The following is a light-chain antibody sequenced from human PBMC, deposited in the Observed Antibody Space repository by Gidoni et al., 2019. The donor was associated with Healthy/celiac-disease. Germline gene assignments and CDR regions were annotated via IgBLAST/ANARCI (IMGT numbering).Light chain of an antibody. Sequence: IVMTQSPATLSVSPGERATLSCRASQSVSSNLSWYQQKPGQAPRLLIYVASTRATGIPARFSGSGSGTEYTLTISSLQSEDFAVYYCQQYNNWPPDTFGQGTKLEIK. J-gene: IGKJ2*01. V-gene: IGKV3-15*01. CDR1: QSVSSN. CDR2: VAS. CDR3: QQYNNWPPDT.